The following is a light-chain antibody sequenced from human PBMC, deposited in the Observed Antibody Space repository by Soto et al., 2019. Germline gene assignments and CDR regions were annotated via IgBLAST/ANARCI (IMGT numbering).Light chain of an antibody. V-gene: IGLV2-11*01. Sequence: QSALTQPRSVSGSPGQSVTISCTGTSSDVGGYNYVSWYQQHPGKAPKLVIYDVTKRPSGVPDRFSGSKSGYTASLTISRLQTEDEADYYCCSYAGGPYVFGAGTQLTVL. J-gene: IGLJ1*01. CDR3: CSYAGGPYV. CDR1: SSDVGGYNY. CDR2: DVT.